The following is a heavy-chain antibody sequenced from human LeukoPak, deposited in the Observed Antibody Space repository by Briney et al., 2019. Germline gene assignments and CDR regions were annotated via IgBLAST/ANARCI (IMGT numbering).Heavy chain of an antibody. D-gene: IGHD1-26*01. Sequence: GASVKVSCKASRDAFTSYDVNWVRQATGQGLEWMGWLNPNSGNTGYVLKFQARVTMTMNTSISTAYMELTSLTSEDTDVYYCARSTMGARRKYDYWGQGTLVTVSS. J-gene: IGHJ4*02. CDR1: RDAFTSYD. CDR2: LNPNSGNT. CDR3: ARSTMGARRKYDY. V-gene: IGHV1-8*01.